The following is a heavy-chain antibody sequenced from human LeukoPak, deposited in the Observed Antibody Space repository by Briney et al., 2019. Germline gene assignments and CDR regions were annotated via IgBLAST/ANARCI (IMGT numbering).Heavy chain of an antibody. J-gene: IGHJ6*02. D-gene: IGHD2-2*02. Sequence: SETLSLTCAVSVGSISSGNWWSWVRQSPGKGLEWIGEIYHNGTPNYSPSLKSRVTISADTFKNHFSLKLTSVTAADTAVFYCATAPILRGEGGEHYKYGMDVWGQGTTVIVSS. CDR2: IYHNGTP. CDR3: ATAPILRGEGGEHYKYGMDV. CDR1: VGSISSGNW. V-gene: IGHV4-4*02.